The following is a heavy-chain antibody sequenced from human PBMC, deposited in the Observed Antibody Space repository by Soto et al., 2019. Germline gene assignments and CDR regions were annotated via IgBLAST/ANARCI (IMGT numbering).Heavy chain of an antibody. D-gene: IGHD6-19*01. CDR1: GFTFSDYY. Sequence: QVQLVESGGGLVKPGGSLRLSCAASGFTFSDYYMTWIRQAPGKGLEWVSYISSSGSIIYYADSVEGRFTISRDNAKNSLFLQMNSLRAEDTAVYYCARDRVAAYYFDYWGRGTLVTVSS. CDR2: ISSSGSII. J-gene: IGHJ4*02. CDR3: ARDRVAAYYFDY. V-gene: IGHV3-11*01.